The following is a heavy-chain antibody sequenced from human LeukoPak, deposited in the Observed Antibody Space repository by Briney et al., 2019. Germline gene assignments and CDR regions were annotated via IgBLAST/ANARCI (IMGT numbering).Heavy chain of an antibody. CDR3: AREIWSGYYRFDY. V-gene: IGHV4-39*07. J-gene: IGHJ4*02. Sequence: PSETLSLTCTVSGGSISSSSYYWGWIRQPPGKGLEWIGSIYYSGSTYYNPSLKSLVTISVDTSKNQFSLKLSSVTAADTAVYYCAREIWSGYYRFDYWGQGTLVTVSS. CDR1: GGSISSSSYY. D-gene: IGHD3-3*01. CDR2: IYYSGST.